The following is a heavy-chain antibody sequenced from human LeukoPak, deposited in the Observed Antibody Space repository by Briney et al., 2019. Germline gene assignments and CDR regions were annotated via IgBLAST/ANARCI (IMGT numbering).Heavy chain of an antibody. CDR3: ARVGRHYGSGSYADF. Sequence: SETLSLTCAVSGGSISSGGYSWSWIRQPPGKGLEWIGYIYHSGSTYYNPSLKSRVTISVDTSNNQFSLKLSSVTAADTAVYYCARVGRHYGSGSYADFWGQGTLVTVSS. D-gene: IGHD3-10*01. CDR2: IYHSGST. J-gene: IGHJ4*02. V-gene: IGHV4-30-2*01. CDR1: GGSISSGGYS.